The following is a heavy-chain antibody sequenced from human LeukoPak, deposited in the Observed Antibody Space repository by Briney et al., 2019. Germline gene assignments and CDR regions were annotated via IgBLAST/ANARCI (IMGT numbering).Heavy chain of an antibody. V-gene: IGHV3-7*01. CDR2: IKEDGSEN. CDR1: GFTFSRYW. CDR3: ARQRYSDY. D-gene: IGHD1-1*01. J-gene: IGHJ4*02. Sequence: GGSLRLSCAASGFTFSRYWMTWVRQAPGKGVEWVANIKEDGSENSYVESVKGRFTISRDNAKNSLYLQLNSLRAEDTAVYFCARQRYSDYWGQGTLVTVSS.